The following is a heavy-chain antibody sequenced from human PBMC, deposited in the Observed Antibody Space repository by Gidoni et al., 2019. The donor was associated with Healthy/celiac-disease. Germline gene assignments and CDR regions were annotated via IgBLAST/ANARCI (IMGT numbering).Heavy chain of an antibody. CDR2: IKQDGSEK. Sequence: EVQLVESGGGLVQPGGSLRLSCAASGFTFSSYWMSWDRQPPGKGLEWVANIKQDGSEKYYVDSVKGRFTISRDNAKNSLYLQMNSLRAEDTAVYYCARVVISSSSGGDFDYWGQGTLVTVSS. D-gene: IGHD6-6*01. CDR1: GFTFSSYW. J-gene: IGHJ4*02. V-gene: IGHV3-7*03. CDR3: ARVVISSSSGGDFDY.